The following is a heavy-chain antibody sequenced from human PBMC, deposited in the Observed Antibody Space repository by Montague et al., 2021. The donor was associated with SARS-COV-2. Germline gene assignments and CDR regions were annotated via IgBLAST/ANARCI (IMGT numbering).Heavy chain of an antibody. J-gene: IGHJ4*02. D-gene: IGHD2-8*01. Sequence: SLRLSCAVSGLTVSDNYMSWVRLAPGRGPEWVPVIYPAGNTFYADSVKGRFTISRDKSKNTLSLQMDSLRGDDTAVYYCARSQMLYGDFDYWGQGILATVSS. CDR1: GLTVSDNY. CDR2: IYPAGNT. CDR3: ARSQMLYGDFDY. V-gene: IGHV3-53*01.